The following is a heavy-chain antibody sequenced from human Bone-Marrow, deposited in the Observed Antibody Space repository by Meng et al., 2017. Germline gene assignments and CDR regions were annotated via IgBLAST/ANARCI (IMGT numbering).Heavy chain of an antibody. Sequence: ESLTISCAASGFTFNTYTMNWVRQVPGKGLEWVSSIGDSGGRMYYAESVKGRFTISRDNSKNTLYLQMNSLRAEDTAVYYCARDRGVDYGDYFRVNWYFDLWGRGTLVTVSS. V-gene: IGHV3-23*01. CDR1: GFTFNTYT. D-gene: IGHD4-17*01. CDR3: ARDRGVDYGDYFRVNWYFDL. J-gene: IGHJ2*01. CDR2: IGDSGGRM.